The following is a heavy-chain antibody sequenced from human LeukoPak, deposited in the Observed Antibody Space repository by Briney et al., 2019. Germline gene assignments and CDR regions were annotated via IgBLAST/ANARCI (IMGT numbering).Heavy chain of an antibody. CDR3: ARDLTGDQFFYP. V-gene: IGHV4-31*03. J-gene: IGHJ5*02. CDR1: GGSISNVGYY. CDR2: ICYTGST. Sequence: PSETLSLTCNVSGGSISNVGYYWSSTRQHPGKGLWWLGYICYTGSTHYNPSLKSRVTLSVDTSKSQFSLRLSSVTAADTAVYYCARDLTGDQFFYPWGQGTLVTVSS. D-gene: IGHD7-27*01.